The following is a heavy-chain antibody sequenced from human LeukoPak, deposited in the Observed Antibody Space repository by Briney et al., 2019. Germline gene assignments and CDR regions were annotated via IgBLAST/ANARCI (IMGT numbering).Heavy chain of an antibody. CDR1: GFTFSRYA. J-gene: IGHJ4*02. V-gene: IGHV3-23*01. CDR2: ISGSGGST. Sequence: GGSLRLSCAASGFTFSRYAMSCGRQAPGKGLEWVLAISGSGGSTYYADSVKGRLTIYTNNSKNTLYLQMNSLRAEDTAVYYCAKADYGDYEGICFDYWGQGTLVAVSS. CDR3: AKADYGDYEGICFDY. D-gene: IGHD4-17*01.